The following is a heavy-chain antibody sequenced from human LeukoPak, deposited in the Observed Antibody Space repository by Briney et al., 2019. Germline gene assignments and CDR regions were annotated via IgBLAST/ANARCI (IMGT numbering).Heavy chain of an antibody. CDR2: IYYSGST. Sequence: SETLSLTCTVSGGSISRHYWSGIRQPPGKTLEWIGYIYYSGSTNYNPSLRRRVTISVDSSKNQFSLKLSSVTAADTAVYYCARGSGQWGFDSWGQGTLVTVSS. D-gene: IGHD3-10*01. V-gene: IGHV4-59*11. CDR1: GGSISRHY. J-gene: IGHJ4*02. CDR3: ARGSGQWGFDS.